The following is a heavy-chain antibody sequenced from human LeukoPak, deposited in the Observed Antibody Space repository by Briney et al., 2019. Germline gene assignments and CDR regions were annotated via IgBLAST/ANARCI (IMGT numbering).Heavy chain of an antibody. Sequence: ASVKVSCKASGYTFTGYYMHWVRQAPGQGLEWMGWINPNSGGTNYAQKFQGRVTMTRDTSISTAYMELSRLRSDDTAVYYCARAQDSSGWKFDYWGQGTLVTVSS. V-gene: IGHV1-2*02. CDR1: GYTFTGYY. CDR3: ARAQDSSGWKFDY. J-gene: IGHJ4*02. CDR2: INPNSGGT. D-gene: IGHD6-19*01.